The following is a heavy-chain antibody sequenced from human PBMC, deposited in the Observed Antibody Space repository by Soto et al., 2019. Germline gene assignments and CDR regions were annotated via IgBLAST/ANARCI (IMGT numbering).Heavy chain of an antibody. CDR2: ISGSSSSM. Sequence: EVQLLESGGGLVQPGGSLRLSCVASGITFRGYSMNWVRQAPGKGLEWVSDISGSSSSMYYADSVKGRFTISRDNAKNSLYLQMNRLRDEDRAVYSCASDCAHGPVDYWGQGTLVTVCS. V-gene: IGHV3-48*02. CDR1: GITFRGYS. CDR3: ASDCAHGPVDY. J-gene: IGHJ4*02. D-gene: IGHD2-21*01.